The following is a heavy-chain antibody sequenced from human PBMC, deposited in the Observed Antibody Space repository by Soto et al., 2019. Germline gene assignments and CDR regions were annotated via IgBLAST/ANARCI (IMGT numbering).Heavy chain of an antibody. CDR3: ARGVGSSSGFGVNIYFDY. D-gene: IGHD6-13*01. CDR2: IWYDGSNK. J-gene: IGHJ4*02. V-gene: IGHV3-33*01. CDR1: GFTFSSYG. Sequence: QVQLVESGGGVVQPGRSLRLSCAASGFTFSSYGMHWVRQAPGKGLEWVAVIWYDGSNKYYADSVKGRFTISRDNSKNTLYLQMNSLRAEDTAVYYCARGVGSSSGFGVNIYFDYWGQGTLVTVSS.